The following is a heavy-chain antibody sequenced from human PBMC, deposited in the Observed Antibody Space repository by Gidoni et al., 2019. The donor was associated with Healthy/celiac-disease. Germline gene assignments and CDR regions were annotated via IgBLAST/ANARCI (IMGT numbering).Heavy chain of an antibody. CDR2: INHSGST. CDR1: GGSFSGYY. J-gene: IGHJ6*02. CDR3: ARGPNYDFWSGYYQAGYYYGMDV. D-gene: IGHD3-3*01. Sequence: QVQLQQWGAGLFKPSATLSLTCAVSGGSFSGYYWSWIRQPPGKGLEWIGEINHSGSTNYNPSLKSRVTISVDTSKNQFSLKLSSVTAADTAVYYCARGPNYDFWSGYYQAGYYYGMDVWGQGTTVTVSS. V-gene: IGHV4-34*01.